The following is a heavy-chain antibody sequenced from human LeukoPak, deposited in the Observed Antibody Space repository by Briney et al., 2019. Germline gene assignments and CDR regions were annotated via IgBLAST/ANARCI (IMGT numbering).Heavy chain of an antibody. V-gene: IGHV3-21*01. Sequence: GGSLRLSCAASEFTFSDYSMNWVRQAPGKGLEWVASISSSSRYIYYADSVKGRFTISRDNAKNSLYLQMNSLRAEDTAVYYCARYSGSYYSEDYYYYMDVWGKGTTVTVSS. CDR2: ISSSSRYI. CDR3: ARYSGSYYSEDYYYYMDV. D-gene: IGHD1-26*01. J-gene: IGHJ6*03. CDR1: EFTFSDYS.